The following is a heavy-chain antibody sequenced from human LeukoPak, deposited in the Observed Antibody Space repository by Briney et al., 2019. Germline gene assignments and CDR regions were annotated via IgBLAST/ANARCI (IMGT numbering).Heavy chain of an antibody. J-gene: IGHJ4*02. CDR1: GFTFSSYE. CDR3: ARFDYANGYCDN. Sequence: GGSLRLSCAASGFTFSSYEMNWVRQAPGKGLEWVSYISSSGSTIYYADSVKGRFTISRDNAKNSLYLQMNSLTAEDTAVYYCARFDYANGYCDNWGQGNLVTVSS. V-gene: IGHV3-48*03. D-gene: IGHD4-17*01. CDR2: ISSSGSTI.